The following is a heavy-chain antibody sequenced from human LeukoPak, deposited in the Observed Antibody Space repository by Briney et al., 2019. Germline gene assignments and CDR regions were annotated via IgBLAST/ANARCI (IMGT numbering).Heavy chain of an antibody. CDR3: AKGGIVGATLTDGQDY. Sequence: GGSLRLSCAASGFTFSSYGMHWVRQAPGKGLEWVAVISYDGSNKYYADSVKGRFTISRDNSKNTLYLQMNSLRAEDTAVYYCAKGGIVGATLTDGQDYWGQGTLVTVSS. V-gene: IGHV3-30*18. CDR2: ISYDGSNK. J-gene: IGHJ4*02. CDR1: GFTFSSYG. D-gene: IGHD1-26*01.